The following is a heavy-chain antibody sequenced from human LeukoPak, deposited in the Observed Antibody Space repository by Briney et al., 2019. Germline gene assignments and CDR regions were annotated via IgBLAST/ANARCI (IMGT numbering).Heavy chain of an antibody. D-gene: IGHD6-19*01. J-gene: IGHJ6*02. CDR3: ASSGYSSEEDGMDV. Sequence: SETLSLTCAVSGGSISSSNWWSWVRQPPGKGLEWIGEIYHSGSTNYNPSLKSRVTISVDKSKNQFSLKLSSVTAADTAVYYCASSGYSSEEDGMDVWGQGTTVTVSS. V-gene: IGHV4-4*02. CDR2: IYHSGST. CDR1: GGSISSSNW.